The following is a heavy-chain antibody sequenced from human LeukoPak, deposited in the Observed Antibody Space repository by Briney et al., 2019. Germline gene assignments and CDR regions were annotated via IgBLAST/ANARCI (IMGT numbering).Heavy chain of an antibody. V-gene: IGHV4-34*01. CDR1: GGSFCGYY. CDR3: ARGGGSYYFDY. CDR2: INHSGST. Sequence: SETLSLTCAVYGGSFCGYYWSWIRQPPGKGLEWIGEINHSGSTNYNPSLKSRVTISVDTSKNQFSLKLSSVTAADTAVYYCARGGGSYYFDYWGQGTLVTVS. J-gene: IGHJ4*02. D-gene: IGHD1-26*01.